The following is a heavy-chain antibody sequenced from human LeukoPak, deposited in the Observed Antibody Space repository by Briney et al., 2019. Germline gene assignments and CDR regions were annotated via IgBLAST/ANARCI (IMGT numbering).Heavy chain of an antibody. CDR1: GYIFTDYA. J-gene: IGHJ4*02. CDR2: INAGNGKT. Sequence: GASVKVSCKASGYIFTDYAIQWVRQPPGQGLEWMGWINAGNGKTKYSQKFQGRVTITRDTSASTAYMELSGLRSEDTAVYYCARARWTSTVTTYYLDYWGQGTLVTVSS. D-gene: IGHD4-17*01. CDR3: ARARWTSTVTTYYLDY. V-gene: IGHV1-3*01.